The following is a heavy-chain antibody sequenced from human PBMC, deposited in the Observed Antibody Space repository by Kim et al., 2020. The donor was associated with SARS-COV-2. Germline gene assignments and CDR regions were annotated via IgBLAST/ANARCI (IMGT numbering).Heavy chain of an antibody. J-gene: IGHJ1*01. V-gene: IGHV1-24*01. CDR2: FDPEDGET. CDR1: GYTLTELS. CDR3: ATSRGDIAAAGTRYFQH. Sequence: ASVKVSCKVSGYTLTELSMHWVRQAPGKGLEWMGGFDPEDGETIYAQKFQGRVTMTEDTSTDTAYMELSSLRSEDTAVYYCATSRGDIAAAGTRYFQHWGQGTLVTVSS. D-gene: IGHD6-13*01.